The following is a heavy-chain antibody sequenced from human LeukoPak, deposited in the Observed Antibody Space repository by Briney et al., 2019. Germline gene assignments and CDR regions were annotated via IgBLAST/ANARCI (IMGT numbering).Heavy chain of an antibody. V-gene: IGHV3-21*01. CDR2: ISGSSIYI. CDR1: GFTFSTYS. D-gene: IGHD3-22*01. CDR3: ARDPPYSDSSGYYYDY. J-gene: IGHJ4*02. Sequence: GGSLRLSCAASGFTFSTYSMNWVRQAPGKGLEWVSSISGSSIYIYYADSVKGRFTISRDSAKNSLYLQMNSLRAEDTAVYYCARDPPYSDSSGYYYDYWGQGTLVTVSS.